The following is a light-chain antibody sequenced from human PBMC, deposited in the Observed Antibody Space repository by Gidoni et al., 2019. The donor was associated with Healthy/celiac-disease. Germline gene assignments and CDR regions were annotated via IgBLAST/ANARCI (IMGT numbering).Light chain of an antibody. CDR1: QSVLYSSNNKNY. J-gene: IGKJ1*01. CDR3: QQYYSNPPT. CDR2: WAS. Sequence: DIVMTQSPDSLAVSLGERDTINCKSSQSVLYSSNNKNYLAWYQQKPGQPPKLLIYWASTRESGVPERFSGSGSGIEFTLTISSLQAEDVAVYYCQQYYSNPPTFGQGTKVEIK. V-gene: IGKV4-1*01.